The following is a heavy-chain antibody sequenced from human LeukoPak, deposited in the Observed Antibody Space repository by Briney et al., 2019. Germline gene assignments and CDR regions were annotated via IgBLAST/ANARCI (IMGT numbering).Heavy chain of an antibody. Sequence: SETLSLTCAVSGGSISSSNWWSWVRQPPGKGLEWIGEIYHSGSTNYNPSLKSRVTMSVDKSKNRFSLKLSSVTAADTAVYYCARVGTVVVPAATRWFDPWGQGTLVTVSS. D-gene: IGHD2-2*01. J-gene: IGHJ5*02. CDR3: ARVGTVVVPAATRWFDP. CDR2: IYHSGST. CDR1: GGSISSSNW. V-gene: IGHV4-4*02.